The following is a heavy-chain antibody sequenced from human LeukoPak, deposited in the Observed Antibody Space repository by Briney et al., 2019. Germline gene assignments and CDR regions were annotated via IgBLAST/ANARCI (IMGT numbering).Heavy chain of an antibody. CDR2: IRSTAYSATI. D-gene: IGHD5-24*01. J-gene: IGHJ4*02. CDR3: ARSGPILRNGYNPDF. CDR1: GFTFSSHW. V-gene: IGHV3-49*04. Sequence: GGSLRLSCAASGFTFSSHWMSWVRQTPGKGLEWVGFIRSTAYSATIEYAASVKGRFTISRDGSKSIAYLQMNSLKTEDTAVYYCARSGPILRNGYNPDFWGQGTLVTVSS.